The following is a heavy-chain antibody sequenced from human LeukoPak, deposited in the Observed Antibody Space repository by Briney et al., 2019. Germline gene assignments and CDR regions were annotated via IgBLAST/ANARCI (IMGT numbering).Heavy chain of an antibody. V-gene: IGHV3-30*03. CDR2: ISYDGSIE. Sequence: PRGSLRLSCAASGFPFSGYAMHWVRQAPGKGLEWVAIISYDGSIEHYADSVRGRFTVSRDNSKNTVYLQMNSLRTDDTARYFCAREEEGELPDYWGQGTLVTVSS. J-gene: IGHJ4*02. D-gene: IGHD1-26*01. CDR3: AREEEGELPDY. CDR1: GFPFSGYA.